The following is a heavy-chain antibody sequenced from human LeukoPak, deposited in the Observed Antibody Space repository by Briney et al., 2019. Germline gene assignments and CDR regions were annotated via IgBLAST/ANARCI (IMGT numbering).Heavy chain of an antibody. CDR1: GFTFSTYA. J-gene: IGHJ5*02. Sequence: PGGSLRLSCAASGFTFSTYAIHWVRQAPGKGLEWVAVISDDGSTKYYADSVKGRFTISRDNSKNMLYLQMNGLRDEDSAVYYCARDLIAVTGTGFWFDPRGQGTLVTVSS. V-gene: IGHV3-30-3*01. CDR2: ISDDGSTK. CDR3: ARDLIAVTGTGFWFDP. D-gene: IGHD6-19*01.